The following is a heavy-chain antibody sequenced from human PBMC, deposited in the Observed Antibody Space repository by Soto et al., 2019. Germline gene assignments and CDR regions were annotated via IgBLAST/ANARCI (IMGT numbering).Heavy chain of an antibody. V-gene: IGHV6-1*01. D-gene: IGHD2-2*01. Sequence: SQTLSLTCAISGDSVSSNSAAWNWIRQSPSRGLEWLGRTYYRSKWYNDYAVSVKSRITINPDTSKNQFSLQLNSVTPEDTAVYYCAREHIVVVPALARNYYYGMDVWGQGTTVTVSS. CDR1: GDSVSSNSAA. CDR3: AREHIVVVPALARNYYYGMDV. J-gene: IGHJ6*02. CDR2: TYYRSKWYN.